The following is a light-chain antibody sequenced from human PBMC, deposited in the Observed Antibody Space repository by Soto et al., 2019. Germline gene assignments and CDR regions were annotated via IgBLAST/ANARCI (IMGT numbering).Light chain of an antibody. CDR2: DAS. CDR3: QQRSNWSWT. J-gene: IGKJ1*01. CDR1: QSVSSY. V-gene: IGKV3-11*01. Sequence: EIVLTQSPATLSLPPGERATLSCRASQSVSSYLAWYQQKPGQAPRLLIYDASNRATGIPARFSGSGSGTDFTLTISSLEPEDFAVYYCQQRSNWSWTFGQGTKVDIK.